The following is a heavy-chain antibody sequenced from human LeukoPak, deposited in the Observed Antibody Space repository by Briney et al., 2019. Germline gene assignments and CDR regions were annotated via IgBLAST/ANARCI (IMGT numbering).Heavy chain of an antibody. CDR1: GFTFSSYE. CDR3: ARGPSYYDILTAFPVGPLGMPI. CDR2: ISSSGSTI. V-gene: IGHV3-48*03. D-gene: IGHD3-9*01. Sequence: PGGSLRLSCAASGFTFSSYEMNWVRQAPGKGLEWVSYISSSGSTIYYADSVQGRFTISRDNAKKSLYLQMNSLSAEATAVYYCARGPSYYDILTAFPVGPLGMPIWGQGTMVTVSS. J-gene: IGHJ3*02.